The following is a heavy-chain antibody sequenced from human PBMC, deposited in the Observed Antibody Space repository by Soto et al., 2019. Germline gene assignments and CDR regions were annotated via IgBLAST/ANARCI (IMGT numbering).Heavy chain of an antibody. CDR1: GYTFTSYG. CDR2: ISAYNGNT. Sequence: ASVKVSCKASGYTFTSYGISWVRQAPGQGLEWMGWISAYNGNTNYAQKLQGRVTMTTDTSTSTAYMELRSLRSDDTAVYYCAIDTLGYSGSYYPFDYWGQGTLVTVSS. J-gene: IGHJ4*02. CDR3: AIDTLGYSGSYYPFDY. D-gene: IGHD1-26*01. V-gene: IGHV1-18*01.